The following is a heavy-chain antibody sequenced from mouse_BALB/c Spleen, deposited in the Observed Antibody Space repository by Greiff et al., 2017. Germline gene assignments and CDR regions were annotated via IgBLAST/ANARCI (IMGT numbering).Heavy chain of an antibody. CDR2: IYWDDDK. V-gene: IGHV8-12*01. J-gene: IGHJ3*01. Sequence: QVTLKVSGPGILQPSQTLSLTCSFSGFSLSTSGMGVSWIRQPSGKGLEWLAHIYWDDDKRYNPSLKSRLTISKDTSRNQVFLKITSVDTADTATYYCAVFYGYFAYWGQGTLVTVSA. CDR3: AVFYGYFAY. D-gene: IGHD2-2*01. CDR1: GFSLSTSGMG.